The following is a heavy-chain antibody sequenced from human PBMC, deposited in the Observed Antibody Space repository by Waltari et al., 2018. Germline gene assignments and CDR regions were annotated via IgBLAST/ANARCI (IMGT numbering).Heavy chain of an antibody. Sequence: QVQLQESGPRLVKPSETLSLSCAVSGYSISSGWYWVWMRHLPGKGLEWIGSLYGTATTSYSPSLQSRVTLSSDPSTNNFYFNLTSLTAADTATYYCTRRMRTAIAGGGASDVWGQGTLVTVSS. D-gene: IGHD2-21*01. CDR1: GYSISSGWY. CDR2: LYGTATT. V-gene: IGHV4-38-2*01. CDR3: TRRMRTAIAGGGASDV. J-gene: IGHJ3*01.